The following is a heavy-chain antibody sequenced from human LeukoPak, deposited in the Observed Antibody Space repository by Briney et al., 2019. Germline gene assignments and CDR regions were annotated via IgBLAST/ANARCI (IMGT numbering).Heavy chain of an antibody. CDR1: GYTFTSYD. J-gene: IGHJ6*03. D-gene: IGHD6-13*01. Sequence: ASVKVSCKASGYTFTSYDINWVRQATGQGLEWMGWMSPNSGNTGYAQKFQGRVTITRNTSISTACMELSSLRSEDTAVYYCARASSFKGYYYYYMDVWGKGTTVTVSS. V-gene: IGHV1-8*03. CDR3: ARASSFKGYYYYYMDV. CDR2: MSPNSGNT.